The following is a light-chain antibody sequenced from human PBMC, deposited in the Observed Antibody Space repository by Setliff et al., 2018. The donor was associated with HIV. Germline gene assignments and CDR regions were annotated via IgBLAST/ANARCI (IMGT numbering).Light chain of an antibody. CDR2: DVS. Sequence: VLTQPRSVSGSPGQSVTISCTGTGSDVGGYNYVSWYQQCPGKAPKLMIYDVSKRPSGVPDRFSGSKSGNTASLTISGLQAEDEADYYCCSYAGSYTYVFGTGTKV. CDR3: CSYAGSYTYV. V-gene: IGLV2-11*01. J-gene: IGLJ1*01. CDR1: GSDVGGYNY.